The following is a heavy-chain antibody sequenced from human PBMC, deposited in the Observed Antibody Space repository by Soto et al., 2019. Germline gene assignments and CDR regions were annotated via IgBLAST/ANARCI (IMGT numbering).Heavy chain of an antibody. D-gene: IGHD2-8*01. CDR1: GYIFNSAG. CDR2: VSTYSEHT. CDR3: ARDLNGNNVLGFDS. J-gene: IGHJ4*02. Sequence: QLVQSGDEVKKPGASVKVSCRASGYIFNSAGISWLRQVPGQGLEWMGWVSTYSEHTKSVQKFKDRVTLTADTSTSTVHMELRSLRSADTAVYYCARDLNGNNVLGFDSWGQGTLVTVSS. V-gene: IGHV1-18*04.